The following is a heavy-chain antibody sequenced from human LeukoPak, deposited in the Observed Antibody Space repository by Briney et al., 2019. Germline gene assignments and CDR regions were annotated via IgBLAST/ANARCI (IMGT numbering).Heavy chain of an antibody. CDR3: ARDRLAAAGFVDYFDY. V-gene: IGHV3-53*01. D-gene: IGHD6-13*01. Sequence: ECGGGVVQPGGSLRLSCAASGFTVSSNYMNGVRQAPGKGLEWVSVIYSGGRTYYADSVKGRFPISRDNSKNTLYLQMNSLSAEDTAVYYCARDRLAAAGFVDYFDYWGQGTLVTVSS. J-gene: IGHJ4*02. CDR1: GFTVSSNY. CDR2: IYSGGRT.